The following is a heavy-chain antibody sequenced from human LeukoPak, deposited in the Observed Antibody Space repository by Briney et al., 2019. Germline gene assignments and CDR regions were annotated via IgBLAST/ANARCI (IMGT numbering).Heavy chain of an antibody. CDR1: GFTFSTYT. J-gene: IGHJ4*02. V-gene: IGHV3-30*04. CDR2: ISYDGSSK. Sequence: GGSLRLSCAASGFTFSTYTIHWVRQAPGKGLEWVAVISYDGSSKYYADSVKGRFTLSRDNSKDTLYLQMDSLRAEDTAVYSCARGYCSSTACPPCDYWGQGTLVTVSS. CDR3: ARGYCSSTACPPCDY. D-gene: IGHD2-2*01.